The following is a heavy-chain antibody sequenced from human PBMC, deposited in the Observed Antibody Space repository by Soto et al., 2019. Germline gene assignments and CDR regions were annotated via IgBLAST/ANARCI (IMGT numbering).Heavy chain of an antibody. D-gene: IGHD4-17*01. Sequence: QVQLVESGGGVVQPGRSLRLSCAVSGFTFSSYGMHWVRQAPGKGLEWVAVIWYDGSNKYYADSVKGRFTISRDNSKNTLYLQMNSLRAEDTAVYYCARASIGTTGGMDVWGQGTTVTVSS. CDR2: IWYDGSNK. CDR1: GFTFSSYG. V-gene: IGHV3-33*01. J-gene: IGHJ6*02. CDR3: ARASIGTTGGMDV.